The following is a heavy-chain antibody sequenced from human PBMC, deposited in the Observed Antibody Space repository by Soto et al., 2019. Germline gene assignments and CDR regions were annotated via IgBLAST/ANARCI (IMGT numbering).Heavy chain of an antibody. CDR3: ARGLDCGGDCYPDGFDI. V-gene: IGHV4-59*01. CDR1: GGSISNYY. J-gene: IGHJ3*02. Sequence: ASETLSLTCTVSGGSISNYYWSWIRQPPGRGLEWIGHIFYNGSTNYNPSLKSRVTISVDTSKNQFSLKLSSVTAADTAVFYCARGLDCGGDCYPDGFDIWGQGTTVTVSS. D-gene: IGHD2-21*02. CDR2: IFYNGST.